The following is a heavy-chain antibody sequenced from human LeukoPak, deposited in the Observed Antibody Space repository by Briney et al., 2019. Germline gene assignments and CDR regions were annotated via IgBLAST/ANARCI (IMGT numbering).Heavy chain of an antibody. V-gene: IGHV3-30*18. CDR1: GFTFSSYG. J-gene: IGHJ4*02. CDR3: AKDRIDEGYFDY. CDR2: ISYDGSNK. D-gene: IGHD2/OR15-2a*01. Sequence: GGSLRLSCAASGFTFSSYGMHWVRQAPGKGLEWVAVISYDGSNKYYADSVKGRFTISRDNSKNTLYLQMNSLGAEDTAVYYCAKDRIDEGYFDYWGQRTLVTVSS.